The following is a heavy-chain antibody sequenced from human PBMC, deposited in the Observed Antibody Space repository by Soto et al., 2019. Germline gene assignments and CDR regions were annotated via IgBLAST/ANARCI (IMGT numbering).Heavy chain of an antibody. V-gene: IGHV1-18*01. CDR2: INAFNGNT. CDR1: GYTFTTFG. J-gene: IGHJ1*01. CDR3: ARQSAEYCQH. Sequence: QVQLVQSGVEVKKPGASVKVSCKASGYTFTTFGITWVRQTPGQGLQWMGWINAFNGNTNYAQKLQGRVTMTTDTSTSTAYMELRSLRSDDTAVYYCARQSAEYCQHWGQGTMVTVS.